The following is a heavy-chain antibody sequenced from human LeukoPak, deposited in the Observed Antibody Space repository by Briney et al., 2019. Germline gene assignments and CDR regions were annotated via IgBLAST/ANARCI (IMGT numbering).Heavy chain of an antibody. CDR3: ARKAYSYGLDY. Sequence: PSETLSLTCTVSGGSISSGSYYWSWIRQPAGKGLEWIGRIYTSGSTNYNPSLKSRIALSVATSKNQFSLRLTSVTAADTAIYYCARKAYSYGLDYWGQGIVVTVSS. J-gene: IGHJ4*02. CDR1: GGSISSGSYY. D-gene: IGHD5-18*01. V-gene: IGHV4-61*02. CDR2: IYTSGST.